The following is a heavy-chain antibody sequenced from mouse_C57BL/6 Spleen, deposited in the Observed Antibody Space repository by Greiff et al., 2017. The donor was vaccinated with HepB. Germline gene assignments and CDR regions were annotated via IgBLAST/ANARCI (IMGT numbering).Heavy chain of an antibody. V-gene: IGHV5-4*01. J-gene: IGHJ1*03. Sequence: EVMLVESGGGLVKPGGSLKLSCAASGFTFSSYAMSWVRQTPEKRLEWVATISDGGSYTYYPDNVKGRFTISRDNAKNNLYLQMSHLKSEDTAMYYCAIDPAMITRAYWYFDVWGTGTTVTGSS. CDR1: GFTFSSYA. D-gene: IGHD2-4*01. CDR3: AIDPAMITRAYWYFDV. CDR2: ISDGGSYT.